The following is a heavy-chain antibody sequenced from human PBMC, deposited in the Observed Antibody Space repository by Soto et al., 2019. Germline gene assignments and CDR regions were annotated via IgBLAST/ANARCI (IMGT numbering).Heavy chain of an antibody. V-gene: IGHV4-30-4*01. J-gene: IGHJ3*02. CDR2: IYNSGNT. CDR3: AIVWSATRGYWAFDI. CDR1: GASVSSGDYY. D-gene: IGHD3-22*01. Sequence: QVQLQESGPGLVKPSQTLSLTCTVSGASVSSGDYYWSWIRQPPGKGLEWIGYIYNSGNTYYNPSLKSQVAISVDTSKTQFSLKVISVTAADTAIYYCAIVWSATRGYWAFDIWGQGTMVTVSS.